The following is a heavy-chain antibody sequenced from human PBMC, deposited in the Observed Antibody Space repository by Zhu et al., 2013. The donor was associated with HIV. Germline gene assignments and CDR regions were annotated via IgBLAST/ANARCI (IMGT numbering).Heavy chain of an antibody. D-gene: IGHD3-3*01. J-gene: IGHJ5*02. V-gene: IGHV1-8*03. Sequence: QVQLVQSGAGVKKPGASVKVSCKASGYTFATYDINWVRQAPGQGLEWMGWMNPSSGNTGYAQNFQGRITITRNNSISTAFMDLSNLTSEDTAVYYCARGRTFGVGRLNWFDPWGQGTLVTVSS. CDR2: MNPSSGNT. CDR1: GYTFATYD. CDR3: ARGRTFGVGRLNWFDP.